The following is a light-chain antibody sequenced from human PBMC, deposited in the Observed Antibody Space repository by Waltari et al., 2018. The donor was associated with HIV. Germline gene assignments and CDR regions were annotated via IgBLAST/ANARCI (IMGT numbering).Light chain of an antibody. CDR2: EDN. CDR1: SSHVGGYQY. V-gene: IGLV2-8*01. CDR3: SSYAGTNRL. J-gene: IGLJ2*01. Sequence: QPALTQPPPASGSPGQSVTISCTGISSHVGGYQYVSCYQPHPGKAPKLMMYEDNRRPSGVPDRFSGSKSGNTASLTVSGLQADDEADYYCSSYAGTNRLFGGGTKLTVL.